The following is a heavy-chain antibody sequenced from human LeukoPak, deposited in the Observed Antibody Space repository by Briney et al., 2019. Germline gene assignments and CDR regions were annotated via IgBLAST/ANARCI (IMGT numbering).Heavy chain of an antibody. D-gene: IGHD5/OR15-5a*01. V-gene: IGHV4-34*01. Sequence: SETLSLTCAVYGVSFSGYYWSWIRQPPGKGLEWIGEINHSGSTNYNPSLKSRVTISVDTSKNQFSLKRSSVTAADTAVYYCARGSTNYFDYWGQGTLVTVSS. CDR3: ARGSTNYFDY. J-gene: IGHJ4*02. CDR2: INHSGST. CDR1: GVSFSGYY.